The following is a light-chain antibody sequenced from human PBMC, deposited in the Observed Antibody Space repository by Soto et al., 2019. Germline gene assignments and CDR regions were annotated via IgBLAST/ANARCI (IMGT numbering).Light chain of an antibody. CDR2: DNE. CDR1: RSNIGDNY. J-gene: IGLJ1*01. CDR3: APWDTILSAYV. V-gene: IGLV1-51*01. Sequence: QSVLTQPPSVSAAPGQKVTISCSGSRSNIGDNYVSWYQQLPGTAPKLLISDNERRPSGIPDRFSGSKSDTTATLAITGLQTGDEAEYYCAPWDTILSAYVFAAGTKLTVL.